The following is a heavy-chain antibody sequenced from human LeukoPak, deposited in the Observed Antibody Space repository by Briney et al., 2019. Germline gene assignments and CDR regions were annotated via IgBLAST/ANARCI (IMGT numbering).Heavy chain of an antibody. CDR3: ARCPHSSSWSYYFDY. D-gene: IGHD6-13*01. V-gene: IGHV4-59*01. Sequence: SETLSLTCTVSGGSISSYYWSWIRQPPGKGLEWIGYIYYSGSTNYNPSLKSRVTISVDTSKNQFSLKLSSVTAADTAVYYCARCPHSSSWSYYFDYWGQGTLVTVSS. CDR2: IYYSGST. J-gene: IGHJ4*02. CDR1: GGSISSYY.